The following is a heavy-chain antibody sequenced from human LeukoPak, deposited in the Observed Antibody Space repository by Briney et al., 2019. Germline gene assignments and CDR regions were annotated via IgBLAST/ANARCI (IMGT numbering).Heavy chain of an antibody. D-gene: IGHD6-13*01. CDR1: GYTFTNYY. CDR3: ATWGSSSSPLPTMDV. CDR2: PNPNGGST. J-gene: IGHJ6*02. V-gene: IGHV1-46*01. Sequence: ASVKVSCKASGYTFTNYYMHWVRQAPGQALEWMGIPNPNGGSTNYAQKFQGRVTMTRDTSTSTVYMELSSLRSEDTAVYYCATWGSSSSPLPTMDVWGQGTTVTVSS.